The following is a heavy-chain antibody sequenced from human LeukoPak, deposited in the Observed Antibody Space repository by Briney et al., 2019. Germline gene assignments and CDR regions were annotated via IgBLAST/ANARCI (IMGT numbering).Heavy chain of an antibody. CDR3: AREIGNPRMDV. D-gene: IGHD4-23*01. J-gene: IGHJ6*02. CDR2: IIPILGIA. V-gene: IGHV1-69*04. Sequence: GASVKVSCKASGYTFSGYYMHWVRQAPGQGLEWMGRIIPILGIANYAQKFQGRVTITADKSTSTAYMELSSLRSEDTAVYYCAREIGNPRMDVWGQGTTVTVSS. CDR1: GYTFSGYY.